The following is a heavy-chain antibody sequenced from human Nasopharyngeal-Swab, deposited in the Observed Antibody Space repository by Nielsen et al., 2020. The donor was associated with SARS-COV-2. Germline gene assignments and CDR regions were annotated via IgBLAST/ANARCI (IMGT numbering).Heavy chain of an antibody. J-gene: IGHJ4*02. CDR3: AREGHYCSSTSCAYFDY. CDR2: INTNTGNP. D-gene: IGHD2-2*01. V-gene: IGHV7-4-1*02. Sequence: WVRQAPGQGLEWMGWINTNTGNPTYAQGFTGRFVFSLDTSVSTAYLQINSLKAEDTAVYYCAREGHYCSSTSCAYFDYWGQGTLVTVSS.